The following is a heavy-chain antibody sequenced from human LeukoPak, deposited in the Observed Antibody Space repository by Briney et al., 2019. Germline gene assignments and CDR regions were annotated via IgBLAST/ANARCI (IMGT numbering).Heavy chain of an antibody. V-gene: IGHV3-74*01. CDR1: GFTFNEYW. CDR2: IDNNGVET. CDR3: ARDRPHNWFDP. Sequence: GGSLRLSCVASGFTFNEYWMHWVRQIPGEGLVWVSRIDNNGVETVYADSVKGRFTISRDNAKNTLYLQMNSLRVEDTAIYYCARDRPHNWFDPWGQGTLVTVSS. J-gene: IGHJ5*02.